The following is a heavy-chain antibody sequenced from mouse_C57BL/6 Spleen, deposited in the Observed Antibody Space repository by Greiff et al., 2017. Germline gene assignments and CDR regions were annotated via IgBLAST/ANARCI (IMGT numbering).Heavy chain of an antibody. CDR2: IDPSDSET. D-gene: IGHD2-1*01. CDR1: GYTFTSYW. Sequence: QVRLQQPGAELVRPGSSVKLSCKASGYTFTSYWMHLVKQRPIQGLEWIGNIDPSDSETHYNQKFKDKATLTVDKSSSTAYMQLSSLTSEDSAVYYCAREGNLYYFDYWGQGTTLTVSS. V-gene: IGHV1-52*01. CDR3: AREGNLYYFDY. J-gene: IGHJ2*01.